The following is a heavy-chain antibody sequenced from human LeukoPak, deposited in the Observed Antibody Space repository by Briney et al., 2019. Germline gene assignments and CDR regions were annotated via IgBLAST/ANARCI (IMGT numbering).Heavy chain of an antibody. CDR3: AREASPWGSGRDFFDP. CDR1: GDSINSYY. CDR2: ISYNGKT. D-gene: IGHD3-10*01. Sequence: SGTLSLTCTVSGDSINSYYWSWIRQTPGKGLEWIGYISYNGKTSYNPSLKSRVTISIDTSKNQFSLKLTSVTAADTAVYHCAREASPWGSGRDFFDPWGQGTLVSVSS. J-gene: IGHJ5*02. V-gene: IGHV4-59*01.